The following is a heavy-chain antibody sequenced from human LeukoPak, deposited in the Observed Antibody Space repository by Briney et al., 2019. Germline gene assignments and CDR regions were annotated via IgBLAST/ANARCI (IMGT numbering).Heavy chain of an antibody. CDR1: GGSISSYY. J-gene: IGHJ6*03. Sequence: SETLSLTCTVSGGSISSYYWSWIRQPPGKGLEWIGYIYYSGSTNYNPSLKSRVTISVDTSKNQFSLKLSSVTAADTAVYYCARKARVVGDYVSYYYMDVWGKGTTVTISS. V-gene: IGHV4-59*01. CDR3: ARKARVVGDYVSYYYMDV. D-gene: IGHD4-17*01. CDR2: IYYSGST.